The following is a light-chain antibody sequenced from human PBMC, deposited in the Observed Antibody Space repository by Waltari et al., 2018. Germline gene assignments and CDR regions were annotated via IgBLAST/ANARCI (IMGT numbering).Light chain of an antibody. CDR2: KAS. CDR1: QSISDW. CDR3: QQYDAYPYT. J-gene: IGKJ2*01. Sequence: DIQMTQFPAPLSASVGDRVTITCRASQSISDWLAWFQQKPGKAPKLLIYKASTLHTGVPSRFSGSGSGSEFTLTINSLQADDFATYFCQQYDAYPYTFGQGTKLEI. V-gene: IGKV1-5*03.